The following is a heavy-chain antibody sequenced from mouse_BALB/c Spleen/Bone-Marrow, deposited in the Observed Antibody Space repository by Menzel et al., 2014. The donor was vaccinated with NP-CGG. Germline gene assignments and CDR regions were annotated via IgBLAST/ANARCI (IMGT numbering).Heavy chain of an antibody. CDR2: ISDGGSYT. CDR1: GFTFXDYY. J-gene: IGHJ4*01. V-gene: IGHV5-4*02. CDR3: ARGNYGNYGAMDY. Sequence: EVQVVESGGGLVKPGGSLKLSCAASGFTFXDYYMYWVRQTPEKRLEWVATISDGGSYTYYPDSVKGRFTISRDNAKNNLYLQMSSLKSEDTAMYYCARGNYGNYGAMDYWGQGTSVTVSS. D-gene: IGHD2-1*01.